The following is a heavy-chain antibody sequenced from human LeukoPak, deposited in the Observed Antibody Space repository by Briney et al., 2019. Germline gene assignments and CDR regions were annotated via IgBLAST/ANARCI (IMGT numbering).Heavy chain of an antibody. Sequence: GGSLRLSCAASGFIFSTYWMSWVRQAPGKGLEWVANTKEDGSECHYVDSVKGRFTISRDNAKNSLYLQMNSLRAEDTAVYFCAKAGLLWFGGSWMDVWGQGTTVTVSS. CDR2: TKEDGSEC. J-gene: IGHJ6*02. CDR3: AKAGLLWFGGSWMDV. V-gene: IGHV3-7*01. CDR1: GFIFSTYW. D-gene: IGHD3-10*01.